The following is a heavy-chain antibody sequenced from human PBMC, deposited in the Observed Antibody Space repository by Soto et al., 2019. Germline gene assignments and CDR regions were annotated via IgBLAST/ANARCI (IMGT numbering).Heavy chain of an antibody. CDR2: IIPILGIA. CDR1: GGTFSSYT. J-gene: IGHJ4*02. Sequence: QVQLVQSGAEVKKPGSSVKVSCKASGGTFSSYTISWVRQAPGQGLEWMGRIIPILGIANYAQKFQGRVTSTADKSTSTADMELSSLRSEDTAVYYCAIPYSGYDRECYFDYWGQGTLVTVSS. V-gene: IGHV1-69*02. CDR3: AIPYSGYDRECYFDY. D-gene: IGHD5-12*01.